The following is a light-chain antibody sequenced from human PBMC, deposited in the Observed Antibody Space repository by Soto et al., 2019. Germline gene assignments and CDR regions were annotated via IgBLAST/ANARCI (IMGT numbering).Light chain of an antibody. J-gene: IGKJ4*01. Sequence: DIQMTQSPTTLSASVGDRVTITCRASQSLNSWLAWYQQKPGKAPKLLIHMSSSFGSWVPSRFSGSGSGTEFTLKISSLQSDDFATYYCQQYNTYPLTFGGGTKVEIK. CDR3: QQYNTYPLT. CDR2: MSS. CDR1: QSLNSW. V-gene: IGKV1-5*03.